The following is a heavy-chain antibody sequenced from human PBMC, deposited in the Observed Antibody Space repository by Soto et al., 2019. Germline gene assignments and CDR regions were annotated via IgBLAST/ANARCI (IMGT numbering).Heavy chain of an antibody. CDR1: GFTFSSYG. CDR2: ISYDGSNK. CDR3: AKDGGRPITMIVVVPEEL. V-gene: IGHV3-30*18. J-gene: IGHJ4*02. D-gene: IGHD3-22*01. Sequence: GGSLRLSCAASGFTFSSYGMHWVRQAPGKGLEWVAVISYDGSNKYYADSVKGRFTISRDNSKNTLYLQMNSLRAEDTAVYYCAKDGGRPITMIVVVPEELWGQGTLVTVSS.